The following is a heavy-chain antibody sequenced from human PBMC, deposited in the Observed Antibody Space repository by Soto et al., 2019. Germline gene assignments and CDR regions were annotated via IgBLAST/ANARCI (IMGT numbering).Heavy chain of an antibody. D-gene: IGHD3-10*01. Sequence: ASVKVSCKASGYTFTSYGISWVRQAPGQGLEWMGWISAYNGNTNYAQKLQGRVTMTTDTSTSTAYMELSSLRSEDTAVYYCARAVYYYGSGSYYYYYMDVWGKGTTVTVS. J-gene: IGHJ6*03. V-gene: IGHV1-18*01. CDR3: ARAVYYYGSGSYYYYYMDV. CDR2: ISAYNGNT. CDR1: GYTFTSYG.